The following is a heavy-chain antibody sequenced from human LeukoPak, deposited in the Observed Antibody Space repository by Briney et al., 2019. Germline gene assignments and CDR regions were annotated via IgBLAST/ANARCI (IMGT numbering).Heavy chain of an antibody. CDR2: ISADGSNR. J-gene: IGHJ3*02. CDR3: AKDFRVAEELWFGELWNAFDI. D-gene: IGHD3-10*01. Sequence: GGSLRLSCAASEFTFSTYWMTWGREAPDKGREWVARISADGSNRIYADSVKGRFSISRDNSKNTLYLQVHSLRIEDPAVYYCAKDFRVAEELWFGELWNAFDIWGQGIRVAVSS. CDR1: EFTFSTYW. V-gene: IGHV3-30*18.